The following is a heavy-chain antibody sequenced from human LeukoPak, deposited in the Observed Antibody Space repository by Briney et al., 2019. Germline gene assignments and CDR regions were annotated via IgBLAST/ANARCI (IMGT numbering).Heavy chain of an antibody. CDR1: GGTFSSYA. J-gene: IGHJ3*02. Sequence: SVKVSCKASGGTFSSYAISWVRQAPGQGLEWMGRIIPILGIANYAQKFQGRVTITADKSTSTAYMELSSLRSEDTAVYYCASLDYYDSSGYYPREDDAFDIWGQGTMVTVSS. D-gene: IGHD3-22*01. CDR3: ASLDYYDSSGYYPREDDAFDI. CDR2: IIPILGIA. V-gene: IGHV1-69*04.